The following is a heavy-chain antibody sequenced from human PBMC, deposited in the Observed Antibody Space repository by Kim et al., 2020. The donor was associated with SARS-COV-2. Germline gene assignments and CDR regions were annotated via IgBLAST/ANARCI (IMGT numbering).Heavy chain of an antibody. CDR2: ISGTGTIT. CDR1: GFTLSIYS. J-gene: IGHJ3*02. CDR3: VRENYWAFDI. Sequence: GGSLRLSCATSGFTLSIYSMNWVRQSPGKGLEWVSHISGTGTITKHEDSERGRFTISRDNAKNSLFLQMNGLRDEDTAVYYCVRENYWAFDIWGQGTMVT. D-gene: IGHD2-15*01. V-gene: IGHV3-48*02.